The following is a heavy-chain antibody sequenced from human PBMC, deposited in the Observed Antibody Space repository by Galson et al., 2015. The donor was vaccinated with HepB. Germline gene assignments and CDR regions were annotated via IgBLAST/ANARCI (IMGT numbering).Heavy chain of an antibody. CDR2: IHPGHSDT. J-gene: IGHJ6*03. CDR1: GYTFTTYW. V-gene: IGHV5-51*01. Sequence: QSGAEVKKPGESLKISCKGSGYTFTTYWIGWVRQMPGKGLEWMGIIHPGHSDTRYSPSFQGQVTISVDKSISTAYLQLSSLKASDTAMCYCARRGHDNNDVGWYYIDVWGKGTTVTVSS. CDR3: ARRGHDNNDVGWYYIDV. D-gene: IGHD2-15*01.